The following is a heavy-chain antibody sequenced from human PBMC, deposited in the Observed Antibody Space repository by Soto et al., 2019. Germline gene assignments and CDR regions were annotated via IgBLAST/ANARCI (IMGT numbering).Heavy chain of an antibody. V-gene: IGHV3-48*04. CDR1: GFTFGSYS. CDR2: ISSSSSTI. D-gene: IGHD3-10*01. Sequence: GGSLRLSCAASGFTFGSYSMNWVRQAPGKGLEWVSYISSSSSTIYYADSVKGRFTISRDNAKNSLYLQMNSLRAEDTAVYYCARAGPRSGSYYSPFDYWGQGTLVTVSS. CDR3: ARAGPRSGSYYSPFDY. J-gene: IGHJ4*02.